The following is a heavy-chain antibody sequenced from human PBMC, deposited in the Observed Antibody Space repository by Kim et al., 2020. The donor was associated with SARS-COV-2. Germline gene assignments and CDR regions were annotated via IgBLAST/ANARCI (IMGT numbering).Heavy chain of an antibody. J-gene: IGHJ5*02. CDR3: ARDQRFLELLSPRSWPPVNLDA. CDR1: GYTFTSYA. V-gene: IGHV7-4-1*02. D-gene: IGHD3-3*01. Sequence: ASVKVSCKASGYTFTSYAMNWVRQAPGQGLEWMGWINTNTGNPTYAQGFTGRFVFSLDTSVSTAYLQISSLKAEDTAVYYCARDQRFLELLSPRSWPPVNLDAWGQGTLVTVSS. CDR2: INTNTGNP.